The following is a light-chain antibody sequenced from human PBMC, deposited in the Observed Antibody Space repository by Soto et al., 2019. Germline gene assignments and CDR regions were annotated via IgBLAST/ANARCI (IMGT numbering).Light chain of an antibody. Sequence: DIQMTQSPPSVSASVGDRVTITCRASQAINGWLSWYQQKPGKAPKLLISVASRLESGVPSRFSGSGAGTEFSLTVTSLQPEDVATYYCQQAFSFPHTFGQGTRLEI. CDR1: QAINGW. J-gene: IGKJ2*01. CDR3: QQAFSFPHT. V-gene: IGKV1-12*01. CDR2: VAS.